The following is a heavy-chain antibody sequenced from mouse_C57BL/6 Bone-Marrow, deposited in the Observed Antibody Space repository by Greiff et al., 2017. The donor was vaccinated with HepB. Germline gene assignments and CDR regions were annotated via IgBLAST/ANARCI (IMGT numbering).Heavy chain of an antibody. CDR3: ARNLQATPY. CDR2: IYPGDGDT. D-gene: IGHD6-1*01. Sequence: VQLQQSGPELVKPGASVKISCKASGYAFSSSWMNWVKQRPGKGLEWIGRIYPGDGDTNYNGKFKGKATLTADKSSSTAYMQLSSLTSEDSAVYFCARNLQATPYWGQGTLGTVSA. V-gene: IGHV1-82*01. J-gene: IGHJ3*01. CDR1: GYAFSSSW.